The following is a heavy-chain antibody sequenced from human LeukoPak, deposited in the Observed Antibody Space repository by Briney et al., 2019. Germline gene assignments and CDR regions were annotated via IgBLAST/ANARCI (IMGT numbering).Heavy chain of an antibody. Sequence: SETPSLTRTVSGGSISSYYWSWVRQPPGKGLEWIGYIYSSGSTNYNPSLKSRVTISVDTSKNQFSLKLSSVTAADTDVYYCARAPNIGGANQYFDYWGQGTLVTVSS. J-gene: IGHJ4*02. CDR2: IYSSGST. CDR3: ARAPNIGGANQYFDY. V-gene: IGHV4-59*01. D-gene: IGHD3-16*01. CDR1: GGSISSYY.